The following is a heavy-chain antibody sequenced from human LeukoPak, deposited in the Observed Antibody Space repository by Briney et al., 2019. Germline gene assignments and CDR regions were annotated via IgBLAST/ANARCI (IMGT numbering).Heavy chain of an antibody. Sequence: GGSLRLSCAASGFTFSNYAMSWVRQAPGKGLEWVSAISGSGGSTYYADSVKGRFTISRDNSKNTLYLQMNSLRAEDTAVYYCTREACNGVCSYYYYYYYMDVWGKGTTVTVSS. V-gene: IGHV3-23*01. CDR2: ISGSGGST. CDR3: TREACNGVCSYYYYYYYMDV. CDR1: GFTFSNYA. D-gene: IGHD2-8*01. J-gene: IGHJ6*03.